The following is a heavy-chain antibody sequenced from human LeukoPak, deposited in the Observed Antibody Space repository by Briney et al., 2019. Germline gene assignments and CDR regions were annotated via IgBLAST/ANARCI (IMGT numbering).Heavy chain of an antibody. CDR3: ARAPSEIGGYYPEYFRH. V-gene: IGHV3-74*01. J-gene: IGHJ1*01. CDR1: GFTFSSYW. CDR2: IKSDGST. D-gene: IGHD3-22*01. Sequence: GGSLRLSCAASGFTFSSYWMHWVRQAPGKWLVWVSRIKSDGSTNYADSVKGRFTISRANAKNTVSLQMNSLRAEDTGVYYCARAPSEIGGYYPEYFRHWGQGTLVTVSS.